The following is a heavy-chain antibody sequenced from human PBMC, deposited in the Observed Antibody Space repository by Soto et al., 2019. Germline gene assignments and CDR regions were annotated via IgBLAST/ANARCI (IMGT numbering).Heavy chain of an antibody. CDR3: ATVHNTSRSFDY. D-gene: IGHD1-20*01. Sequence: GSLRLSCAAAGFTFGVYAMTWVRQAPGKGLEWVSTTGGSGRTTYYADSVKGRFTVSRDNSKNTLDLQMSSLRAEDTAVYYCATVHNTSRSFDYWGQGTLVTVSS. CDR1: GFTFGVYA. V-gene: IGHV3-23*01. CDR2: TGGSGRTT. J-gene: IGHJ4*02.